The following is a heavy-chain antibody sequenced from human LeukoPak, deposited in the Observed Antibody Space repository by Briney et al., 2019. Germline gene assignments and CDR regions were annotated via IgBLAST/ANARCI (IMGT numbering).Heavy chain of an antibody. J-gene: IGHJ6*02. CDR3: ARDPGSYYYGMYV. D-gene: IGHD2-15*01. Sequence: SETLSLTCTVSGGSLSSSSYYCGWIRQPPGKGLEWIGSIFYTGSTYYNPSLKSRVTISVDTSKNQFSLKLSSVTAADTAVYYCARDPGSYYYGMYVWGQGTTVTVSS. CDR1: GGSLSSSSYY. V-gene: IGHV4-39*02. CDR2: IFYTGST.